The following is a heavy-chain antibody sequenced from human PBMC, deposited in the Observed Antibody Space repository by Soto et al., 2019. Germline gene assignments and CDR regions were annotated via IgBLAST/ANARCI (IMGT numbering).Heavy chain of an antibody. CDR3: ARAYPPVATMAYFDY. D-gene: IGHD5-12*01. CDR1: GFTFSSYA. J-gene: IGHJ4*02. Sequence: QVQLVESGGGVVQPGRSLRLSCAASGFTFSSYAMHWVRQAPGKGLEWVAVISYDGSNKYYADSVKGRFTISRDNSKNTLYLQMNSLRAEDTAVYYCARAYPPVATMAYFDYWGQGTLVTVSS. CDR2: ISYDGSNK. V-gene: IGHV3-30-3*01.